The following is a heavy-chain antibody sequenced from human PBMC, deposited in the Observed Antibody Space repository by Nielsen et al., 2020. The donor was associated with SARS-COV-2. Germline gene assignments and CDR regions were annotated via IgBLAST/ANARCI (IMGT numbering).Heavy chain of an antibody. CDR1: GFTFDDYA. CDR3: ARDSLVFGGMDV. D-gene: IGHD3-10*02. Sequence: SLKISCAASGFTFDDYAMHWVRQAPGKGLEWVSGISWNSGSIGYADSVKGRFTISRDNAKNSLYLQMNSLRAEDTAVYYCARDSLVFGGMDVWGQGTTVTVSS. CDR2: ISWNSGSI. V-gene: IGHV3-9*01. J-gene: IGHJ6*02.